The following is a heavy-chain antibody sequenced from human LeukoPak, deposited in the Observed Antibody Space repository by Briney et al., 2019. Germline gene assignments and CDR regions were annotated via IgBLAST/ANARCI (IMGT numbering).Heavy chain of an antibody. CDR3: ARVREGLWYYFDY. D-gene: IGHD1-14*01. J-gene: IGHJ4*02. V-gene: IGHV3-64*01. CDR2: ISGDGYDT. Sequence: GGSLRLSCAASGFNFNKYAMYWVRQAPGKGLEYVSAISGDGYDTHYANSVKVRFTISRDNSRNTLYLQMGSLRAEDMAVYYCARVREGLWYYFDYWGQGTLVTVSS. CDR1: GFNFNKYA.